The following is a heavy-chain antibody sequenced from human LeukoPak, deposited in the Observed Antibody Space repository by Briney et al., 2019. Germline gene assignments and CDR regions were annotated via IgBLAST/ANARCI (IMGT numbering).Heavy chain of an antibody. V-gene: IGHV4-39*07. CDR2: IYYSGST. J-gene: IGHJ4*02. CDR1: GGSIGSSSYY. D-gene: IGHD6-13*01. CDR3: SQLVRYRDY. Sequence: SETLSLTCTVSGGSIGSSSYYWGWIRQPPGKGLEWIGSIYYSGSTYYNPSLKSRVTISVDTSKNQFSLKLSSVTAADTAVYYCSQLVRYRDYWGQGTLVTVSS.